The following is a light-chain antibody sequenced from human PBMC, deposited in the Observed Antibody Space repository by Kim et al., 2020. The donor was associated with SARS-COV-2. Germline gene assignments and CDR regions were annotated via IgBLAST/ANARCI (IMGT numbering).Light chain of an antibody. J-gene: IGKJ2*01. Sequence: RATINCKSSQSVLYSSNNKNYLAWYQQKPGQPPKLLIYWASTRESGVPDRFSDSGSGTDFTLTISSLQAEDVAVYYCQQYYSTLYTFGQGTKLEI. CDR3: QQYYSTLYT. CDR1: QSVLYSSNNKNY. V-gene: IGKV4-1*01. CDR2: WAS.